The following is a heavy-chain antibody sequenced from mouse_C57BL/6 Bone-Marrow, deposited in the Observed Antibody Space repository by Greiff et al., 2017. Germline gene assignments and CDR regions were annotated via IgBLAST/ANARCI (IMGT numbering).Heavy chain of an antibody. J-gene: IGHJ3*01. Sequence: EVKLVESGGGLVKPGGSLKLSCAASGFTFSSYAMSWVRQTPDKRLAWVATISDGGSYTYYPDNVKGRFTISRDNAKNNLYLQMSHLKSEDTAMYYCARDGELPAWFAYWGQGTLVTVSA. V-gene: IGHV5-4*01. CDR3: ARDGELPAWFAY. CDR1: GFTFSSYA. D-gene: IGHD2-13*01. CDR2: ISDGGSYT.